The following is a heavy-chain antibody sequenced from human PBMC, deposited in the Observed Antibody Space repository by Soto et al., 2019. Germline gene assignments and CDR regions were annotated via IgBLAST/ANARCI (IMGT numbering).Heavy chain of an antibody. CDR3: ARDTIYDSSGYYLANYGMEV. CDR2: ISSSSTI. Sequence: GGSLRLSCAASGFTFSSYSMSWVRQSPGKGLEWVSYISSSSTIYYADSVKGRFTISRDNAKNSLYLQMNSLREGDTAVYYCARDTIYDSSGYYLANYGMEVWGQGTTVTVSS. CDR1: GFTFSSYS. V-gene: IGHV3-48*02. J-gene: IGHJ6*02. D-gene: IGHD3-22*01.